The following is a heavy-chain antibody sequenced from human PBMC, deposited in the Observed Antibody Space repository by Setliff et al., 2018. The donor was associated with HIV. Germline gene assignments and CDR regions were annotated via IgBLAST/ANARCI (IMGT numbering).Heavy chain of an antibody. CDR3: ARTKYDPSDAFDI. CDR2: RYYSGST. Sequence: SETLSLTCTVSGGSISSSGYYWGWIRQPPGKGLEWIGNRYYSGSTYYNPSLKSRVTISEDTSKNQFSLKVSSVTAADTAVYYCARTKYDPSDAFDIWGPGTMVTVSS. J-gene: IGHJ3*02. D-gene: IGHD1-1*01. V-gene: IGHV4-39*07. CDR1: GGSISSSGYY.